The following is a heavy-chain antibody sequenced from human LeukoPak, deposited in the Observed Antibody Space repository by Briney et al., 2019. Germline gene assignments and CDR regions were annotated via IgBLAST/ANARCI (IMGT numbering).Heavy chain of an antibody. CDR3: AREEEGSTLGYCSSTSCRGGLEY. J-gene: IGHJ4*02. V-gene: IGHV3-30-3*01. Sequence: GGSLRPSCAASGFTFSSYAMHWVRQAPGKGLEWVAVISHDGSNKDYADSVKGRFTISRDNSKNTLYLQMNSLRAEDTAVYYCAREEEGSTLGYCSSTSCRGGLEYWGQGTLVTVSS. CDR2: ISHDGSNK. CDR1: GFTFSSYA. D-gene: IGHD2-2*01.